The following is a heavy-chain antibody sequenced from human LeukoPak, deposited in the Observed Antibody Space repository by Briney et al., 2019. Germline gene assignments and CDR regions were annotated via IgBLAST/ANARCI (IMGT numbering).Heavy chain of an antibody. CDR3: ATDGTWGSPFDY. CDR2: FDPEDGET. V-gene: IGHV1-24*01. Sequence: AASVKVSCKVSGYTLTELSMHWVRQAPGKGLEGMGGFDPEDGETIYAQKFQGRVTMTEDTSTDTAYMELSSLRSEDTAVYYCATDGTWGSPFDYWGQGTLVTVSS. J-gene: IGHJ4*02. CDR1: GYTLTELS. D-gene: IGHD3-16*01.